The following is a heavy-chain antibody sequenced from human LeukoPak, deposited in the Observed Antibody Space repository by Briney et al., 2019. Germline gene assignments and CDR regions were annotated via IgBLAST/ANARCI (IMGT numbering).Heavy chain of an antibody. CDR1: GVSISSTTYY. V-gene: IGHV4-39*01. Sequence: SETLSLTCTVSGVSISSTTYYWGWIRQPPGKGLEWIGSIYYSVRTYYNPSLESRVTIPVDTSKNQLSLKLSSVTAADTAVYYCARHALYGSGNNWFDPWGQGTLVTVSS. D-gene: IGHD3-10*01. CDR3: ARHALYGSGNNWFDP. J-gene: IGHJ5*02. CDR2: IYYSVRT.